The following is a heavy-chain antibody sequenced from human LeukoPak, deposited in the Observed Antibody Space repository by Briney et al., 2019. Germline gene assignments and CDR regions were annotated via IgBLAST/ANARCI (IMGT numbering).Heavy chain of an antibody. CDR3: AKGLGGLLWFGELLYGEY. V-gene: IGHV3-23*01. D-gene: IGHD3-10*01. CDR2: ISGSGDST. Sequence: PGGSLRLSCAASGFTFSSYAMSWVRQAPGKGLEWVSAISGSGDSTYYADSVKGRFTISRDNSKNTLYLQMNSLRAEDTAVYYCAKGLGGLLWFGELLYGEYWGQGTLVTVSS. CDR1: GFTFSSYA. J-gene: IGHJ4*02.